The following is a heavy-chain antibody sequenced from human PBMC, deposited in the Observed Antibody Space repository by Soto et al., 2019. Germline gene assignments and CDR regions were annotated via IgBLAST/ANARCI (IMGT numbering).Heavy chain of an antibody. V-gene: IGHV3-23*01. CDR3: AKDRDGAAAGPTKFYGMDV. J-gene: IGHJ6*02. CDR2: ISGSGDST. Sequence: EVQLLESGGGLVQPGGSLRLSCAASGFTFSSYAMSWVRQAPGKGLEWVSVISGSGDSTYYADSVRGRFTLSRDNSKNTLYLQMNSLRAEDTAVYYWAKDRDGAAAGPTKFYGMDVWGQGTTVTVSS. CDR1: GFTFSSYA. D-gene: IGHD6-13*01.